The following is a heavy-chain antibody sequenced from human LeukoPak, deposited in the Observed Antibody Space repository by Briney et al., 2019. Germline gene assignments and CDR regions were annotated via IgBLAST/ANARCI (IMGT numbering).Heavy chain of an antibody. V-gene: IGHV1-2*02. CDR2: INPNSGGT. CDR3: ARDGGYYDSSGYYEYFDY. J-gene: IGHJ4*02. CDR1: GYTFTGYY. D-gene: IGHD3-22*01. Sequence: ASVKVSCKASGYTFTGYYMHWVRQAPGQGLEWMGWINPNSGGTNYAQRFQGRVTMTRDTSISTAYMELSRLRSDDTAVYYCARDGGYYDSSGYYEYFDYWGQGTLVTVSS.